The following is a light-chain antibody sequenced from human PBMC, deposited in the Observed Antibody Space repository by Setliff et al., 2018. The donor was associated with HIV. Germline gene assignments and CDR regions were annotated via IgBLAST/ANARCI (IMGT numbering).Light chain of an antibody. V-gene: IGLV2-14*01. CDR2: EVN. Sequence: LTQPASVSGSPGQSITISCAGTSSDIGFYNYVSWYQQHPGKAPKLMIYEVNTRPSGVSNRFAGSKSGNTASLTISGLQPEDEADYYCSSYTLNTSYVFGTGTKVTVL. CDR3: SSYTLNTSYV. CDR1: SSDIGFYNY. J-gene: IGLJ1*01.